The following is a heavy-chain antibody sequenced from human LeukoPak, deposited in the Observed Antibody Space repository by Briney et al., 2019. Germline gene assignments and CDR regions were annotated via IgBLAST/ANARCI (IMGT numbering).Heavy chain of an antibody. CDR2: IRYDGSNK. V-gene: IGHV3-30*02. J-gene: IGHJ4*02. CDR1: GFTFSSYG. D-gene: IGHD3-10*01. CDR3: ARDTGYGSGSYYPGIDY. Sequence: PGGSLRLSCAASGFTFSSYGMHWVRQAPGKGLEWVAFIRYDGSNKYYADSVKGRFTISRDNSKNTLYLQMNSLRAEDTAVYYCARDTGYGSGSYYPGIDYWGQGTLVTVSS.